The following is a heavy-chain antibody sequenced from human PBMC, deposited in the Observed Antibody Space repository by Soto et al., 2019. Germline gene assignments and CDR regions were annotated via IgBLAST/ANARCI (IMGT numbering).Heavy chain of an antibody. V-gene: IGHV3-11*05. CDR1: GFTFSDYH. D-gene: IGHD6-13*01. J-gene: IGHJ5*02. Sequence: VQLVESGGGLVKPGGSLRLSCAASGFTFSDYHMTWIRQAPGKGLEWVSYISTTSTSTNYADSVKGRFTISRDNAKNSLYLQLNSLRAEDTAVYYCARGGQPQLNAWGQGTLVTVSS. CDR2: ISTTSTST. CDR3: ARGGQPQLNA.